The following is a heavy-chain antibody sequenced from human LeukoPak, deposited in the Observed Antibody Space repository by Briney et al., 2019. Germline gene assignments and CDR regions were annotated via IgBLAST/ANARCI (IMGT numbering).Heavy chain of an antibody. CDR3: VRDLGHSRHYFEY. D-gene: IGHD7-27*01. CDR1: GFTFNSFF. CDR2: ISQDGRET. V-gene: IGHV3-7*01. Sequence: GGSLRLSCAASGFTFNSFFLNWVRLTPGRELEWVACISQDGRETFYMDPVRGRFTISRDNTKNSLYLQMDSLRAEDTAVYFCVRDLGHSRHYFEYWGQGALVTVSS. J-gene: IGHJ4*02.